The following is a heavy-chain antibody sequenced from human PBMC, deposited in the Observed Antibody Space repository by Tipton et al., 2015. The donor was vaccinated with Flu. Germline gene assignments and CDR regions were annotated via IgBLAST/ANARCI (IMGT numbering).Heavy chain of an antibody. Sequence: TLSLTCTVSNGSINSGAYYWSWIRQRPGTGLEWIGYIFYSGTTYYNPSLRSRVTISVDTSKNQFSLKLSSVTAADTAVYYCAREVGASYFDYWGQGTLVTVSS. J-gene: IGHJ4*02. V-gene: IGHV4-31*03. CDR2: IFYSGTT. CDR3: AREVGASYFDY. D-gene: IGHD1-26*01. CDR1: NGSINSGAYY.